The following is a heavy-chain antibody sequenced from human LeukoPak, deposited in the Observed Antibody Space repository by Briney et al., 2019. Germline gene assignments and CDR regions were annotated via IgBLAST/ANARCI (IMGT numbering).Heavy chain of an antibody. V-gene: IGHV3-30*04. Sequence: GGSLRLSCAASGFTFSSYAMHWVRQAPGKGLEGGAVISYDGSNKYYADSVKGRFTISRDNSKNTLYLQMNSLRAEDTAVYYCARETYSSSWTFDYWGQGTLVTVS. CDR3: ARETYSSSWTFDY. D-gene: IGHD6-13*01. J-gene: IGHJ4*02. CDR2: ISYDGSNK. CDR1: GFTFSSYA.